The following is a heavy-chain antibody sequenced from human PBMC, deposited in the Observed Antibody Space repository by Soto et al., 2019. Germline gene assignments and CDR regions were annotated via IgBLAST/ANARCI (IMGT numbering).Heavy chain of an antibody. CDR2: TRNKANSYTK. J-gene: IGHJ4*02. CDR3: AGETIFGVGFDY. Sequence: EVQLVESGGGLVQPGGSLRLSCAVSGFTFSDHYMDWVRQAPGKGLEWVGRTRNKANSYTKEYAASVKGRFTISRDDSNNSLYLQMNSLKTDDKAVYFCAGETIFGVGFDYWGKGTLVTVSS. V-gene: IGHV3-72*01. CDR1: GFTFSDHY. D-gene: IGHD3-3*01.